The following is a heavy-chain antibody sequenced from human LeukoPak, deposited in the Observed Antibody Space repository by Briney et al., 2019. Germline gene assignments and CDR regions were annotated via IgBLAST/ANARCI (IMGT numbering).Heavy chain of an antibody. CDR3: ARLVLRFLEWLPNNWFDP. D-gene: IGHD3-3*01. V-gene: IGHV4-34*01. Sequence: KPSETLSLTCAVYGGSSSGYYWSWIRQPPGKGLEWIGEINHSGSTNYNPSLKSRVTISVDTSKNQFSLKLSSVTAADTAVYYCARLVLRFLEWLPNNWFDPWGQGTLVTVSS. CDR1: GGSSSGYY. CDR2: INHSGST. J-gene: IGHJ5*02.